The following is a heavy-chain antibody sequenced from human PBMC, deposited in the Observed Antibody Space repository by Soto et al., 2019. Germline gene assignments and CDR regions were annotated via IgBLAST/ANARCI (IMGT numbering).Heavy chain of an antibody. Sequence: QVQLVQSGAEVKKPGSSVKVSCKASGGTFSSYAISWVRQAPGQGLEWMGGIIPIFGTANYAQKFQGRVTITADESTSTAYMELSSLRSEDTAVYYCARDKNCTNGVCYHYYYYGMDVWGQGTTFTVSS. CDR3: ARDKNCTNGVCYHYYYYGMDV. V-gene: IGHV1-69*01. CDR1: GGTFSSYA. J-gene: IGHJ6*02. D-gene: IGHD2-8*01. CDR2: IIPIFGTA.